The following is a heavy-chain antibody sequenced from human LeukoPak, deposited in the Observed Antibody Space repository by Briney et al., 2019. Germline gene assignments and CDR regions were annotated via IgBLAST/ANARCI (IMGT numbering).Heavy chain of an antibody. D-gene: IGHD6-13*01. CDR2: IYPSDSDT. V-gene: IGHV5-51*01. Sequence: GESLKISCHASGYIFTTYWIGWVRQMPGKGLEWMGIIYPSDSDTRYSPSFQGQVTISADKSISTAYLQLSRLEASDTAIYYCARGYSSSWAFDYWGQGTLVTVSS. J-gene: IGHJ4*02. CDR1: GYIFTTYW. CDR3: ARGYSSSWAFDY.